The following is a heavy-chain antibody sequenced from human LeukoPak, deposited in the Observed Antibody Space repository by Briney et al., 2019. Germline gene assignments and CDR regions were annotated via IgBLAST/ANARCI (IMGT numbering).Heavy chain of an antibody. Sequence: ASVKVSCKASGYTFTGYYMHWVRQAPGQGLEWMGWINPTSGGTNYAQKFQGRVTMTRDTSISTAYMELSRLRSDDTAVYYCARLSVGYDSSGYLVSGGKYFQHWGQGTLVTVSS. V-gene: IGHV1-2*02. CDR3: ARLSVGYDSSGYLVSGGKYFQH. D-gene: IGHD3-22*01. CDR1: GYTFTGYY. J-gene: IGHJ1*01. CDR2: INPTSGGT.